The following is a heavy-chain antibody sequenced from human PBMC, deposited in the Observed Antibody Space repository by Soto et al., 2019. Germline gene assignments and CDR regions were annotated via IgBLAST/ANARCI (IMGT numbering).Heavy chain of an antibody. CDR1: GGSFSGYY. D-gene: IGHD6-19*01. J-gene: IGHJ4*02. V-gene: IGHV4-34*01. Sequence: PSETLSLTCAVYGGSFSGYYWSWIRQPPGEGLEWIGEINHSGSTNYNPSLKSRVTISVDTSKNQFSLKLSSVTAADTAVYYCARASGIAVAGVIYYFDYWGQGTLVTVSS. CDR2: INHSGST. CDR3: ARASGIAVAGVIYYFDY.